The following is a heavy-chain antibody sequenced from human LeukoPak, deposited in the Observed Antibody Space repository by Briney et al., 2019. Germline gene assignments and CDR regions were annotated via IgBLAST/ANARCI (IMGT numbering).Heavy chain of an antibody. CDR1: GFTFSSYS. J-gene: IGHJ3*02. CDR3: ASRNTVTPYDAFDI. D-gene: IGHD4-17*01. CDR2: ISSSSSYI. Sequence: GGSLRLSCTASGFTFSSYSMNWVRQAPGKGLEWVSSISSSSSYIYYADSVKGRFTISRDNAKNSLYLQMNSLRAEDTAVYYCASRNTVTPYDAFDIWGQGTMVTVSS. V-gene: IGHV3-21*01.